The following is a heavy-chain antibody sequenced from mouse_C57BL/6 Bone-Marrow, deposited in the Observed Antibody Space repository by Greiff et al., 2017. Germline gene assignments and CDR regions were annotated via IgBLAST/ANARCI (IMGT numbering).Heavy chain of an antibody. J-gene: IGHJ4*01. CDR1: GFTFSNYW. Sequence: EVMLVESGGGLVQPGGSLKLSCVASGFTFSNYWMNWVRQSPEKGLEWVAQIRLKSDNYATHYAESGKGRFTISRDDSKSSVHLQMNNLRAEDTGMYYCTHDYAMDYWGQGTSVTVSS. V-gene: IGHV6-3*01. CDR2: IRLKSDNYAT. CDR3: THDYAMDY.